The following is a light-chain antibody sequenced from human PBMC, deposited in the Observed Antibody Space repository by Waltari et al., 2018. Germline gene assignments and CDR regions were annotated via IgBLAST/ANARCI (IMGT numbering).Light chain of an antibody. CDR1: QTISNH. V-gene: IGKV1-39*01. CDR2: GVS. CDR3: QHSDGPSP. Sequence: DIQMTQSPSSLSASVGARVTITCRASQTISNHFIWYQHKPGQAPRLLIFGVSSLRGGVPSRFRGSGSETDFTLTISGLQPEDLATYYCQHSDGPSPFGQGTKLEIK. J-gene: IGKJ2*01.